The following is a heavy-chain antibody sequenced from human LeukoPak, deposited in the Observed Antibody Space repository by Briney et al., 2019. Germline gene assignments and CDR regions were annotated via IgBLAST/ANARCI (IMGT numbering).Heavy chain of an antibody. J-gene: IGHJ4*02. CDR3: ARLGLGSGSSCDY. D-gene: IGHD3-10*01. CDR2: IYPGDSET. CDR1: GDNFASYR. Sequence: GESLKISCKVSGDNFASYRIGWVRQMPGKGLEWMGFIYPGDSETKNSPSFQGQVTTSADKSISTAYLQWSSLKASDTAIYYCARLGLGSGSSCDYWGQGTLVIVSS. V-gene: IGHV5-51*01.